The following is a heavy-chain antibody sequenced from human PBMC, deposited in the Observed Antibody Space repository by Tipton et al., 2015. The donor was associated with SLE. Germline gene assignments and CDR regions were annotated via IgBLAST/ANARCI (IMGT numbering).Heavy chain of an antibody. CDR3: ARHPRTCSGGSCYAFDI. CDR1: GGSISSSSYY. V-gene: IGHV4-39*07. Sequence: TLSLTCTVSGGSISSSSYYWGWIRQPPGKGLEWIGSIYYSGSTYYNPSLKSRVTISVDTSKNQFSLKLSSVTAADTAVYYCARHPRTCSGGSCYAFDIWGQGTMVTVSS. J-gene: IGHJ3*02. D-gene: IGHD2-15*01. CDR2: IYYSGST.